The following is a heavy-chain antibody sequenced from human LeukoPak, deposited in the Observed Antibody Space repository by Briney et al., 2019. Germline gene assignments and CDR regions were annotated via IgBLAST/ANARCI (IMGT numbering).Heavy chain of an antibody. D-gene: IGHD1-26*01. CDR2: IYYSGST. Sequence: PSETLSLTCTVFGGSINSYYWSWIRQPPGKGLEWIGYIYYSGSTNYNPSLKSRVTISVDTSKNQFSLRLSSVTAADTAVYYCARGVNSGYFDYCGQGTLVTVSS. CDR3: ARGVNSGYFDY. V-gene: IGHV4-59*01. J-gene: IGHJ4*02. CDR1: GGSINSYY.